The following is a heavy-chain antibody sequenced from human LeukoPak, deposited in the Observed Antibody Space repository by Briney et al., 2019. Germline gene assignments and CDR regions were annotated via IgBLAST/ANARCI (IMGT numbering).Heavy chain of an antibody. CDR3: AKGGRFDY. J-gene: IGHJ4*02. CDR1: GFPFSSSG. V-gene: IGHV3-23*01. CDR2: ISGGGDST. Sequence: GGSLRLSCATSGFPFSSSGMSWVRQAPGKGLEWVSAISGGGDSTFYADSVKGRFTISRDNSKNTLYLQMNSLRAEDTAVYYCAKGGRFDYWGQGTLVTVSS.